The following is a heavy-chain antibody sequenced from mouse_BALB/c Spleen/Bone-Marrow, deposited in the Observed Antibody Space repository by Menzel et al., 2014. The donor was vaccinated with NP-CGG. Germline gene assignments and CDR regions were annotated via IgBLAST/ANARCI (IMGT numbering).Heavy chain of an antibody. CDR1: GFTFTDYF. CDR3: ARGYYDDY. J-gene: IGHJ2*01. Sequence: EVKVVESGGGLVQPGGSLRLSCATSGFTFTDYFMTWVRQPPGKALEWLGFIRNKANGYTTEYSASVKGRFTISRNNSQSILYLQMNTLRAEDSATYYCARGYYDDYWGQGTTLTVSS. D-gene: IGHD2-4*01. V-gene: IGHV7-3*02. CDR2: IRNKANGYTT.